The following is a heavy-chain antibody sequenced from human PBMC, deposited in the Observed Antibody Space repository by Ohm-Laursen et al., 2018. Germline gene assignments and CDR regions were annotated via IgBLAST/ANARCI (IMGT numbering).Heavy chain of an antibody. CDR3: AKDEVLAGWFDP. Sequence: SLRLSCAASGFTVSSNYMSWVRQAPGKGLGRVSVIYSGGSTYYADSVKGRFTISRDNSKNTLYLQMNSLRAEVTAVYYCAKDEVLAGWFDPWGQGTLVTVSS. J-gene: IGHJ5*02. D-gene: IGHD3-10*01. V-gene: IGHV3-53*01. CDR1: GFTVSSNY. CDR2: IYSGGST.